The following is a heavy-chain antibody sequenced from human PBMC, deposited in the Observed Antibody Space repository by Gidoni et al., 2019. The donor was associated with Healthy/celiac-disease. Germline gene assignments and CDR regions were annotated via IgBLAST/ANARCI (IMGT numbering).Heavy chain of an antibody. J-gene: IGHJ4*02. V-gene: IGHV1-69*04. CDR3: ARYYYDSSGYTGLGY. CDR1: GGTFSSYA. Sequence: QVQLVQSGAEVKKPGSSVKVSCKASGGTFSSYAISWVRQAPGQGLEWMGRILPILGIANYAQKFQGRVTITADKSTSTAYMELSSLRSEDTAVYYCARYYYDSSGYTGLGYWGQGTLVTVSS. D-gene: IGHD3-22*01. CDR2: ILPILGIA.